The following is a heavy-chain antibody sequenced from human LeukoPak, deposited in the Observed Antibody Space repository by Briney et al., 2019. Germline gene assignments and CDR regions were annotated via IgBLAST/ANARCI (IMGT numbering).Heavy chain of an antibody. CDR1: GFTVSSND. CDR3: ARRFYGGNLHFDY. V-gene: IGHV3-66*02. D-gene: IGHD4-23*01. CDR2: IYSGGST. J-gene: IGHJ4*02. Sequence: GGSLRLSCAASGFTVSSNDMSWVRQAPGKGLGWVSVIYSGGSTYYADSVKGRFTISRDNSKNTLYLQMNSLRAEDTAVYYCARRFYGGNLHFDYWGQGTLVTVSS.